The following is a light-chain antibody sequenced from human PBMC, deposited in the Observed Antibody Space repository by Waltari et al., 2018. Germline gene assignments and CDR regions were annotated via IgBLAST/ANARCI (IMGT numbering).Light chain of an antibody. V-gene: IGKV3-15*01. CDR1: QSVSSN. CDR2: GAS. J-gene: IGKJ2*01. CDR3: QQCGRSLYT. Sequence: EIVMTQSPATLSVSPGERATPSRRASQSVSSNLAWYQQKPGQAPRLLIYGASTRGTGIPARFSGSGSGTEFTLTISSLQSEDFAVYYCQQCGRSLYTFGQGTTLEIK.